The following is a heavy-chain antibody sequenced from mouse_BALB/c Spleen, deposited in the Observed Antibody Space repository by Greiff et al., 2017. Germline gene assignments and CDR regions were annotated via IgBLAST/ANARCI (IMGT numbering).Heavy chain of an antibody. CDR1: GFTFSSFG. V-gene: IGHV5-17*02. D-gene: IGHD1-2*01. CDR3: AREGVLRLRGHFDY. CDR2: ISSGSSTI. Sequence: EVMLVESGGGLVQPGGSRKLSCAASGFTFSSFGMHWVRQAPEKGLEWVAYISSGSSTIYYADTVKGRFTISRDNPKNTLFLQMTSLRSEDTAMYYCAREGVLRLRGHFDYWGQGTTLTVSS. J-gene: IGHJ2*01.